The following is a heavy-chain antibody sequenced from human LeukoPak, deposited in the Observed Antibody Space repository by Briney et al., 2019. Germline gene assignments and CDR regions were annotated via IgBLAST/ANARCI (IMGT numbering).Heavy chain of an antibody. V-gene: IGHV4-38-2*01. CDR2: IYHSGST. D-gene: IGHD1-26*01. CDR1: GYSISSGYY. CDR3: ATSLVGADDY. Sequence: KPSETLSLTCAVSGYSISSGYYWGWIRQPPGKGLEWIGSIYHSGSTYYNPSLKSRVTISVDTSKNQFSLKLSSVTAADTAVYYCATSLVGADDYWGQGTLVTVSS. J-gene: IGHJ4*02.